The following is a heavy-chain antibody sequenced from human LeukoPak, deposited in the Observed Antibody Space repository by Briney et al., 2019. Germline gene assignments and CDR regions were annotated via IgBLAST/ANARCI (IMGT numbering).Heavy chain of an antibody. CDR3: AKWRWRQSEYED. V-gene: IGHV3-7*01. CDR1: GCSFTEHW. J-gene: IGHJ4*02. D-gene: IGHD5-24*01. CDR2: IKHDGSGK. Sequence: GGSLRLSCEAPGCSFTEHWMGSVRQAPGKGLECVANIKHDGSGKEYVDSVKGRFTISRDNAKNSVYLEMSSLRAEDTAVYYCAKWRWRQSEYEDWGQGTLVTVSS.